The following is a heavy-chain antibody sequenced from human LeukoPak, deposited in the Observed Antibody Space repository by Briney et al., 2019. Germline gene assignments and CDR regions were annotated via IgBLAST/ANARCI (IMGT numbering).Heavy chain of an antibody. CDR3: ARGVEPLAANTLAY. Sequence: PGGFLRLSCAASGFTVITNDMTWVRQAPGKGLEWVSVLYSDGNTKYAGSVQGRFTISRDNSKNTLYLEMNSLSPDDTAVYYCARGVEPLAANTLAYWGQGTLVTVSS. CDR1: GFTVITND. CDR2: LYSDGNT. V-gene: IGHV3-53*01. D-gene: IGHD1-14*01. J-gene: IGHJ4*02.